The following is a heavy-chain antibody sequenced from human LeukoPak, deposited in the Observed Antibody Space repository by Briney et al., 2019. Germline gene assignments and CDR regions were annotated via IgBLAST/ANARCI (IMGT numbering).Heavy chain of an antibody. V-gene: IGHV1-2*06. CDR1: GYTFTGHY. D-gene: IGHD1/OR15-1a*01. Sequence: ASVKVSCKASGYTFTGHYMHWVRQAPGQGLEWMGRINPNSGGTNYAQKFQGRVTMTRDTSISTAYMELSRLRSDDTAVYYCARDPSHSELVQDYWGQGTLVTVSS. CDR3: ARDPSHSELVQDY. CDR2: INPNSGGT. J-gene: IGHJ4*02.